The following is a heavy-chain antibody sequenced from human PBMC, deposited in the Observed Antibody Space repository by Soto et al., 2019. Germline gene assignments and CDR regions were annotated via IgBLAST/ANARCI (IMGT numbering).Heavy chain of an antibody. CDR3: ASLDYYDSSGYGL. D-gene: IGHD3-22*01. CDR1: GGTFSSYA. Sequence: ASVKVSCKASGGTFSSYAISWVRQAPGQGLEWMGGIIPNSGGTNYAQKFQGRVTMTRDTSISTAYMELSRLRSDDTAVYYCASLDYYDSSGYGLWGQGTLVTVSS. V-gene: IGHV1-2*02. CDR2: IIPNSGGT. J-gene: IGHJ4*02.